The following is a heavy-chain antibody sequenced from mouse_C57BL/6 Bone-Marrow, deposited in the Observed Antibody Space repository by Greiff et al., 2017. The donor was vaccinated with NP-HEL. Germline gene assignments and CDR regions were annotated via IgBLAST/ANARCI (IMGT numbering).Heavy chain of an antibody. CDR2: ISDGGSYT. D-gene: IGHD2-1*01. CDR3: ARIYYGILYYAMDY. Sequence: EVQWVESGGGLVKPGGSLKLSCAASGFTFSSYAMSWVRQTPEKRLEWVATISDGGSYTYYPDNVKGRFTISRDNAKNNLYLQMSHLKSEDTAMYYCARIYYGILYYAMDYWGQGTSVTVSS. J-gene: IGHJ4*01. V-gene: IGHV5-4*01. CDR1: GFTFSSYA.